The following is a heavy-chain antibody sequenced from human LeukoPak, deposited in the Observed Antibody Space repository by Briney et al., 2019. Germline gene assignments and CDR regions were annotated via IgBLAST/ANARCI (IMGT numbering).Heavy chain of an antibody. D-gene: IGHD1-26*01. Sequence: SVKVSCKASGGTFSSYAISWVRQAPGQGLEWMGRIIPILGIANYAQKFQGRVTITADKSTSTAYMELSSLRSEDTAVYYCARDFIVRXWXPWXFDLWGXGTLVTVS. CDR3: ARDFIVRXWXPWXFDL. J-gene: IGHJ2*01. CDR2: IIPILGIA. V-gene: IGHV1-69*04. CDR1: GGTFSSYA.